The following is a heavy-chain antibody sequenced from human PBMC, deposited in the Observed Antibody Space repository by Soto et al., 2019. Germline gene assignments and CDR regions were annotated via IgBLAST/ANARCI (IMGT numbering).Heavy chain of an antibody. V-gene: IGHV3-23*01. D-gene: IGHD3-10*01. J-gene: IGHJ4*02. CDR3: AKKVNSGPGSQYFDY. CDR1: GFTFSSYS. Sequence: EVQLLDSGGGLVQPGGSLRLSCAASGFTFSSYSMSWVRQARGKGLEWVAGFRTSGDGGTTYYADSVKGRFTISRDNSKNMLFLQMNSLRAEETAIYYCAKKVNSGPGSQYFDYWGQGTLVTVSS. CDR2: FRTSGDGGTT.